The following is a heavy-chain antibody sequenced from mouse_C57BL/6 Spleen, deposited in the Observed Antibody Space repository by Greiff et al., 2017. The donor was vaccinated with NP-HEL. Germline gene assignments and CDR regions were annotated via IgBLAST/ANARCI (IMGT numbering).Heavy chain of an antibody. D-gene: IGHD1-1*01. Sequence: VQLQQSGAELVRPGSSVKLSCKASGYTFTSYWMDWVKQRPGQGLEWIGNIYPSDSETHYNQKFKDKATLTVDKSSSTAYMQLSSLTSEDSAVYYCARCFYYGSSCWFAYWGQGTLVTVSA. CDR3: ARCFYYGSSCWFAY. J-gene: IGHJ3*01. CDR1: GYTFTSYW. V-gene: IGHV1-61*01. CDR2: IYPSDSET.